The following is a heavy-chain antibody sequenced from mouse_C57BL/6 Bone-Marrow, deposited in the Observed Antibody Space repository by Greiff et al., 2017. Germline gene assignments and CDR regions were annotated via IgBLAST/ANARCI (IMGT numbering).Heavy chain of an antibody. D-gene: IGHD2-1*01. Sequence: QVQLKEPGPELVKPGASVKISCKASGYAFSSSWMNWVKQRPGKGLEWIGRIYPGDGDTNYNEKFKGKATLTADKSSSTAYMQLSSLTSEDSAVYFCAIYYGNYWGQGTTLTVSS. J-gene: IGHJ2*01. CDR1: GYAFSSSW. CDR3: AIYYGNY. V-gene: IGHV1-82*01. CDR2: IYPGDGDT.